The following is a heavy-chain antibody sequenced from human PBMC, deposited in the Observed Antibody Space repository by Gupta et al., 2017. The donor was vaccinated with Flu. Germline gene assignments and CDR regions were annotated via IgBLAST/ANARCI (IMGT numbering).Heavy chain of an antibody. J-gene: IGHJ4*02. V-gene: IGHV3-9*01. Sequence: DDYAMQWVRQAPGKGLEWVSSISWKSATIAYADSVEGRFTISRDNGKNSLHLEMNNLRTEDTAWDFGAKDSLSSSWALFDNWGQGNRVTISS. CDR2: ISWKSATI. CDR1: DDYA. D-gene: IGHD6-13*01. CDR3: AKDSLSSSWALFDN.